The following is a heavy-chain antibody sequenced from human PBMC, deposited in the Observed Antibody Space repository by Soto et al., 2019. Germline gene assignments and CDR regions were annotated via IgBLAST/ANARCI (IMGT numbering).Heavy chain of an antibody. V-gene: IGHV3-23*01. CDR2: ISGSGGNT. CDR3: ARGRYYYDSSAY. J-gene: IGHJ4*02. CDR1: GFTFSSYA. Sequence: PGGSLRLSCAASGFTFSSYAMSWVRQAPGKGLEWVSAISGSGGNTNYAQNLQGRITMTTDTSSNTAYMELRSLRSDDTAIYYCARGRYYYDSSAYWGQGTPVTVSS. D-gene: IGHD3-22*01.